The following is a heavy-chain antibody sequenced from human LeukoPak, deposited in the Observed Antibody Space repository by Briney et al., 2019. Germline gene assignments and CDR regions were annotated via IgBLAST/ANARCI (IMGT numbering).Heavy chain of an antibody. Sequence: GGSLRLSCAASGFTFSSYSMNWVRQAPGKGLEWVSSISSSSSYIYYADSVKGRFTISRDNAKNSLYLQMNSLRAEDTAVYYCARDKRLSTSWYGGRFWGQGSLVTVSS. V-gene: IGHV3-21*01. CDR3: ARDKRLSTSWYGGRF. CDR2: ISSSSSYI. CDR1: GFTFSSYS. D-gene: IGHD2-2*01. J-gene: IGHJ4*02.